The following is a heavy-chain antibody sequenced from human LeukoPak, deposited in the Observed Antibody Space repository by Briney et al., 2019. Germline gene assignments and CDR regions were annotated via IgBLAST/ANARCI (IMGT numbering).Heavy chain of an antibody. Sequence: PGGSLRLSCAASGFTFSSYDMNWVRQAPGRELEWISYISYISSSGTTIYYADSVKGRFTISRDNAKNSLYLQMNSLRAEDTAVYYCARSRYGDYENWFDPWGQGTLVTVSS. D-gene: IGHD4-17*01. V-gene: IGHV3-48*03. CDR3: ARSRYGDYENWFDP. J-gene: IGHJ5*02. CDR2: ISSSGTTI. CDR1: GFTFSSYD.